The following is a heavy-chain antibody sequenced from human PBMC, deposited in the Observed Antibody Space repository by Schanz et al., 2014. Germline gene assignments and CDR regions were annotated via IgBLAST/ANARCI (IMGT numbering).Heavy chain of an antibody. V-gene: IGHV4-34*01. CDR2: IHHSGSI. CDR3: ARHLVNAYGMDV. D-gene: IGHD3-3*02. J-gene: IGHJ6*02. Sequence: QVQLQQWGAGLLKPSETLSLTCAVYGGPFSGYFWSWIRQSPGKGLQWIGEIHHSGSIIYNPSLRSGVTISMDTSKTPFFLKVTSVTAADTAVYYCARHLVNAYGMDVWGQGTAVTVSS. CDR1: GGPFSGYF.